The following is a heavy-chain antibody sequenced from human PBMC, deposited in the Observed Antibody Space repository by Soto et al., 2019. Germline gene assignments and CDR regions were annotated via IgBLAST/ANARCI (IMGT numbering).Heavy chain of an antibody. CDR2: IIPIFGTA. V-gene: IGHV1-69*06. J-gene: IGHJ5*02. CDR3: AREPAGPDNWFDP. Sequence: ASVKVSCKASGGTFSSYAISWVRQAPGQGLEWMGGIIPIFGTANYAQKFQGRVTITADKSTSTAYMELSSLRSEDTAVYYCAREPAGPDNWFDPWGQGTLVTVSS. D-gene: IGHD2-2*01. CDR1: GGTFSSYA.